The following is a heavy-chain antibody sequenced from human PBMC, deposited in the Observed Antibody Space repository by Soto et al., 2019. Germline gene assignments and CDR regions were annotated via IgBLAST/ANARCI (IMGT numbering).Heavy chain of an antibody. J-gene: IGHJ4*02. CDR3: ARDPTPPEY. V-gene: IGHV1-18*01. CDR2: INTYNGNK. CDR1: GYTFASYA. D-gene: IGHD2-2*01. Sequence: QVQLVQSGSEVKKPGASVKVDCKSSGYTFASYAISWMRQAPGQGLEWMGWINTYNGNKNYAQKLQGRVTMTTDTSTSTSYMELRSLRDDDTAVYYCARDPTPPEYWGQGTLVTVS.